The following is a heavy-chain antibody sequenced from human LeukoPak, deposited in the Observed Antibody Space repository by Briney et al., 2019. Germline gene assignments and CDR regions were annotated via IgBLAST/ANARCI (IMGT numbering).Heavy chain of an antibody. J-gene: IGHJ4*02. CDR1: GYTFTNYV. CDR3: ARGLSVPGNFDY. D-gene: IGHD6-19*01. CDR2: INAGNGNT. V-gene: IGHV1-3*01. Sequence: PEASVKVSCKASGYTFTNYVVHWLRQAPGQRPEWMGWINAGNGNTKYSQKFQGRVTITGDTSASTAYMEVSNLTSEDTAVYYCARGLSVPGNFDYWGQGTLVTVSS.